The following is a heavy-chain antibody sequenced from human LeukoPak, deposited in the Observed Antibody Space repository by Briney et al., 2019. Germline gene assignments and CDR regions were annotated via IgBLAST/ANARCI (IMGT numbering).Heavy chain of an antibody. Sequence: SVKVSCKASGYTFTSYDINWVRQATGQGLEWMGRIIPILGIANYAQKFQGRVTITADKSTSTAYMELSSLRSEDTAVYYCVTVRNYYDSSGYHTGNAFDIWGQGTMVTVSS. CDR3: VTVRNYYDSSGYHTGNAFDI. D-gene: IGHD3-22*01. CDR1: GYTFTSYD. CDR2: IIPILGIA. V-gene: IGHV1-69*04. J-gene: IGHJ3*02.